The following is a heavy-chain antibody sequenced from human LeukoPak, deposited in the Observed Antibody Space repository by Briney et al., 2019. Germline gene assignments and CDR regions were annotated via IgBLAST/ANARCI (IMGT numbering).Heavy chain of an antibody. D-gene: IGHD4-23*01. CDR2: IKQDGSEK. CDR3: ARGPTRGNSFDY. Sequence: PGGSLRLSCATSGFNFRSYWMSWVRQAPGKGPEWVANIKQDGSEKNYVDSVKGRFTISRDNAKNSLYLQMNSLRVEDTAVYYCARGPTRGNSFDYWGQGTLVTVSS. CDR1: GFNFRSYW. J-gene: IGHJ4*02. V-gene: IGHV3-7*04.